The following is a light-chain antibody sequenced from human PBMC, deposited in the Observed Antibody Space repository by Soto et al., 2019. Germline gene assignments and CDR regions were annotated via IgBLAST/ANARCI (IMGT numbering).Light chain of an antibody. J-gene: IGKJ1*01. V-gene: IGKV1-9*01. CDR3: KQYSYPPT. CDR2: AQS. CDR1: QGISSY. Sequence: DIQLTQSPSFLSASVGDRVTITCRASQGISSYLAWYQQKPGKAPKILIYAQSTLQSGVPSRFSGSGSGTEFTLTITSLQPEEFATYYCKQYSYPPTFGQGTTG.